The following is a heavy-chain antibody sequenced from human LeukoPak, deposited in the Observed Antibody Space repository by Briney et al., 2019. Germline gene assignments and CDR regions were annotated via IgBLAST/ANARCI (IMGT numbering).Heavy chain of an antibody. D-gene: IGHD4-17*01. Sequence: GGSLRLPCAASGFTFSSYGMHWVRQAPGKGLEWVAVIWYDGSNKYYADSVKGRFTISRDNSKNTLYLQMNSLRAEDTAVYYCARDGAYGADVSGLDYWGQGTLVTVSS. J-gene: IGHJ4*02. V-gene: IGHV3-33*01. CDR2: IWYDGSNK. CDR1: GFTFSSYG. CDR3: ARDGAYGADVSGLDY.